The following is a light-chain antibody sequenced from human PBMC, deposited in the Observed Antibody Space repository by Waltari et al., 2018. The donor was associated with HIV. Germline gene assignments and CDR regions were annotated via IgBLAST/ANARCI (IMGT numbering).Light chain of an antibody. CDR2: EAS. CDR1: SSDVGSYNL. CDR3: CSHAGSDTWV. Sequence: QSALTQPASVSGSPGQSITISCTGTSSDVGSYNLVSWYRQNPGTAPKVIIYEASKRPSGVSIRFSGSKSGNTASLTISGLQAEDEAYYYCCSHAGSDTWVFGGGTKLTVL. J-gene: IGLJ3*02. V-gene: IGLV2-23*01.